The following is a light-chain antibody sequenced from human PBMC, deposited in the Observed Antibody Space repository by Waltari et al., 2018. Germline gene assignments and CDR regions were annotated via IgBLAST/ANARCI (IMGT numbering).Light chain of an antibody. Sequence: DVVMTQTPVSLSVTPGQPASISCRSSLSPLHTDGATYLYWYLQKPGQSPQVLIYEVSSRFSGVPDRFSGSGSGTDFTLKISRVEAEDVGVYYCMQGKDAYTFGPGTTLEIK. CDR3: MQGKDAYT. V-gene: IGKV2-29*02. J-gene: IGKJ2*01. CDR1: LSPLHTDGATY. CDR2: EVS.